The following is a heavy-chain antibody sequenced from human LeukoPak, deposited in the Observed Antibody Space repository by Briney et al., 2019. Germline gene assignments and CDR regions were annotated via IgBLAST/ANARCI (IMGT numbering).Heavy chain of an antibody. J-gene: IGHJ6*03. CDR2: MCGSAGCT. Sequence: GGSLRLSCAASGFTLQIYVMSWVRLAPGKGLQWVASMCGSAGCTFYADSVKGRFTISRDNSKTTLYLQMNDLRADDTAIYYCARGGTPSDYHFMDVWGKGTMVSVYS. CDR1: GFTLQIYV. CDR3: ARGGTPSDYHFMDV. V-gene: IGHV3-23*01. D-gene: IGHD1/OR15-1a*01.